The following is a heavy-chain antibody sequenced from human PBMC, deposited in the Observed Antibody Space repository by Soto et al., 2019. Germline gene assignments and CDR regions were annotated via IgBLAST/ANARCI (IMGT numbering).Heavy chain of an antibody. J-gene: IGHJ4*02. D-gene: IGHD2-2*01. CDR2: IYYSGST. CDR1: GGSISSYY. CDR3: ARRGYCSSTSCYDGGFYYFDY. V-gene: IGHV4-59*01. Sequence: PSETMSLTCTVSGGSISSYYWSWIRQPPGKGLEWIGYIYYSGSTNYNPSLKSRVTISVDTSKNQFSLKLSSVTAADTAVYYCARRGYCSSTSCYDGGFYYFDYWGQGTLVTVSS.